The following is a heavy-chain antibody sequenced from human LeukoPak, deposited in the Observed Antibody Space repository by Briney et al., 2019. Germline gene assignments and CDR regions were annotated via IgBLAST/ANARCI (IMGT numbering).Heavy chain of an antibody. CDR1: GFTVSSNY. D-gene: IGHD6-19*01. CDR2: IYSGGST. Sequence: GGSLRLSCAASGFTVSSNYMSWVRQAPGKGLEWVSVIYSGGSTYYADSAKGRFTISRDNSKNTLYLQMNSLRAEDTAVYYCARAPQYSSGPFDYWGQGTLVTVSS. V-gene: IGHV3-66*02. J-gene: IGHJ4*02. CDR3: ARAPQYSSGPFDY.